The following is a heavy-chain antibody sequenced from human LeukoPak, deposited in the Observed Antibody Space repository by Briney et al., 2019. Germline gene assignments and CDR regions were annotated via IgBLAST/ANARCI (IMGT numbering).Heavy chain of an antibody. D-gene: IGHD3-3*02. Sequence: QSGGSLRLSCAAFGFTFSSYTMTSVRQAPGKGLEFVSVITGFGVATHFAGSVKGRFTISRDNSKNTVHLQMNNLRAEDTAVYYCGRGPPLSHLDFWGQGTLVTVSS. CDR3: GRGPPLSHLDF. V-gene: IGHV3-23*01. J-gene: IGHJ4*02. CDR2: ITGFGVAT. CDR1: GFTFSSYT.